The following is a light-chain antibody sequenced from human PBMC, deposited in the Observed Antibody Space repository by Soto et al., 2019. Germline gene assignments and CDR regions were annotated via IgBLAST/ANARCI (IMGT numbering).Light chain of an antibody. CDR2: GAS. CDR1: QSVSNNY. CDR3: QQYGSSPAIT. J-gene: IGKJ3*01. V-gene: IGKV3-20*01. Sequence: EVVLTQSPGTLSLSPGERATLSCRASQSVSNNYLSWYQQKPGQAPRLLIYGASSRATGIPDRFSGSGSGTDFTLTISRLEPEDCAVYYCQQYGSSPAITFGPGTKVDIK.